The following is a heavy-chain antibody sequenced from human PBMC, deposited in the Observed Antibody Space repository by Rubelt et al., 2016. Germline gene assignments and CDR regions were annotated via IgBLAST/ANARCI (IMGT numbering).Heavy chain of an antibody. D-gene: IGHD6-13*01. CDR1: GYTFTSYG. J-gene: IGHJ5*02. Sequence: QVQLVQSGAEVKKPGASVKVSCKASGYTFTSYGISWVRQAPGQGLEWMGWISAYNGNRNYAQKLQGRATMTTDTSKGAGYMERRSLGADDTAVDYCASMYSSSWYRGWFDPWGQGTLVTVSS. CDR2: ISAYNGNR. V-gene: IGHV1-18*01. CDR3: ASMYSSSWYRGWFDP.